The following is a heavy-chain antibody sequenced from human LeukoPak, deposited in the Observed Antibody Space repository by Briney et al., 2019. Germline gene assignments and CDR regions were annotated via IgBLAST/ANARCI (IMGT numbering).Heavy chain of an antibody. CDR2: INHSGST. CDR3: ARRYSSSPFGY. CDR1: GGSFSGYY. J-gene: IGHJ4*02. Sequence: SETLSLTCAVYGGSFSGYYWSWIRQPPGKGLEWIGEINHSGSTNYNPSLKSRVTISVDTSKSQFSLKLSSVTAADTAVYYCARRYSSSPFGYWGQGTLVTVSS. V-gene: IGHV4-34*01. D-gene: IGHD6-13*01.